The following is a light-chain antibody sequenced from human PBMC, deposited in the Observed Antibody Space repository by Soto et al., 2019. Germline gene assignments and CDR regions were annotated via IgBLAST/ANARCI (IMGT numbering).Light chain of an antibody. V-gene: IGKV1-39*01. Sequence: DIQMTQSPSSLFASVGVRVTITCRARQSISAYLNWYQQRPGKAPSLLIYAATRLHSGVPSRFSGSGSGTDFTLTISSLQPEDFATYYCQRSYRSISFGQGTRLEMK. CDR2: AAT. J-gene: IGKJ5*01. CDR3: QRSYRSIS. CDR1: QSISAY.